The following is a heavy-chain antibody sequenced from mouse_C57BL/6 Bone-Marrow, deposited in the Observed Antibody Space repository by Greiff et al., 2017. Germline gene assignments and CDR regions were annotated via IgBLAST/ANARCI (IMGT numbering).Heavy chain of an antibody. D-gene: IGHD4-1*01. V-gene: IGHV1-55*01. CDR3: AREGNWDLYYYARDY. Sequence: VQLQQPGAELVKPGASVKMSCKASGYTFTSYWITWVKQRPGQGLEWIGDIYPGSGSTNYNEKFKSKATLTVDTSSSTAYMQLSSLTSEDSAVYYCAREGNWDLYYYARDYWGQGTSVTVSS. J-gene: IGHJ4*01. CDR1: GYTFTSYW. CDR2: IYPGSGST.